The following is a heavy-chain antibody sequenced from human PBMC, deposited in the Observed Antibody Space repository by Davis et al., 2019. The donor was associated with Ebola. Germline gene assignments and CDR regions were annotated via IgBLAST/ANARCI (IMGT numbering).Heavy chain of an antibody. Sequence: HTGGSLRLSCAASGFTFSNAWMNWVRQAPGKGLVWVSRINSDGSSTSYADSVKGRFTISSDNPKNTLYLQMNSLKAEDTAVYYCAKDVTGRRITIFGVVIAPYYYGMDVWGQGTTVTVSS. CDR2: INSDGSST. V-gene: IGHV3-74*01. CDR3: AKDVTGRRITIFGVVIAPYYYGMDV. J-gene: IGHJ6*02. D-gene: IGHD3-3*01. CDR1: GFTFSNAW.